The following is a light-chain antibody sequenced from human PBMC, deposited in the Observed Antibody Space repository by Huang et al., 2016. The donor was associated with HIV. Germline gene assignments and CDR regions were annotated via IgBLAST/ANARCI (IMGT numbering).Light chain of an antibody. CDR2: WAS. Sequence: DIVMTQSPESLAVSLGERATIKCRSSQSVLNSDNNKNYLAWYQQKPGQPPHLLIYWASARESVVPDRFLGTGSGTDFTLTISSLQAEDVAVYFCQQYFDTPLTFGPGTKVDIK. CDR3: QQYFDTPLT. V-gene: IGKV4-1*01. J-gene: IGKJ3*01. CDR1: QSVLNSDNNKNY.